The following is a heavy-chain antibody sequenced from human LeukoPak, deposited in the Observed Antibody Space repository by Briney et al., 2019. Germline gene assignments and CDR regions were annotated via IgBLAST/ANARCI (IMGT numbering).Heavy chain of an antibody. J-gene: IGHJ4*02. Sequence: PGRSLRLSCAASGFTFDDYAMHWVRQAPGKGLEWVSLISGDGGSTYYADSVKGRFTISRDNSKNSLYLQMNSLRTEDTALYYCAKDIDYYDSSGYFDYWGQGTLVTVSS. CDR1: GFTFDDYA. D-gene: IGHD3-22*01. CDR3: AKDIDYYDSSGYFDY. V-gene: IGHV3-43*02. CDR2: ISGDGGST.